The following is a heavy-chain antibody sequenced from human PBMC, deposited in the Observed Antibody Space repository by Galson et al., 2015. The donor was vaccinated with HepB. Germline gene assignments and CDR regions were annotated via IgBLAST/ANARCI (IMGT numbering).Heavy chain of an antibody. J-gene: IGHJ6*02. CDR3: ARDGTYYFGSGLYYWGMDV. CDR1: GYTFTTYG. D-gene: IGHD3-10*01. CDR2: INSYTGNT. Sequence: SVKVSCKASGYTFTTYGISWVRQAPGQGLEWMGWINSYTGNTKYAQKFQGRVTMTTDTSTTTAYMELRSLTSDDTAVYYCARDGTYYFGSGLYYWGMDVWGQGTTVTVSS. V-gene: IGHV1-18*01.